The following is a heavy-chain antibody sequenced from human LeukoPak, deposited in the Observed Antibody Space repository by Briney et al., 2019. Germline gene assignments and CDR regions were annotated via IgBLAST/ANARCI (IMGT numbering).Heavy chain of an antibody. J-gene: IGHJ5*02. CDR2: TYYSGST. Sequence: SETLSLTCTVSGVSISSGDYYWSWVRQPPGKGLEWIGYTYYSGSTYYNPSLKSRITISVDTSKNQFSLKLSSVTAADTAVYYCARPYYYDSRIDPWGQGTRVTVSS. CDR1: GVSISSGDYY. V-gene: IGHV4-30-4*01. D-gene: IGHD3-22*01. CDR3: ARPYYYDSRIDP.